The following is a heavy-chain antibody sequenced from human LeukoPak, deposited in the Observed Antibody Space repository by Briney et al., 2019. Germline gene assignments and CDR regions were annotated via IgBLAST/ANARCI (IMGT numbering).Heavy chain of an antibody. CDR2: ISSSSSYI. D-gene: IGHD6-19*01. V-gene: IGHV3-21*01. J-gene: IGHJ6*02. CDR1: GFTFSSYS. Sequence: GGSLRLPCAASGFTFSSYSMNWVRQAPGKGLEWVSSISSSSSYIYYADSVKGRFTISRDNAKNSLYLQMSSLRAEDTAVYYCARDRQWLVGGYYYYYYGMDVWGQGTTVTVSS. CDR3: ARDRQWLVGGYYYYYYGMDV.